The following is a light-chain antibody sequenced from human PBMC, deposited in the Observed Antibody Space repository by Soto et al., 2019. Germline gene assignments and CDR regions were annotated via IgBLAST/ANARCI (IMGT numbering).Light chain of an antibody. Sequence: DIQMTQSPSSLSASVGDRVTITCRASQSISSYLNWYQQKPGKAPKLLIYAASSLQSGVPSRFSGSGSGTDFTLTISSLQPEDFAPYYCQKSYSTPLTFGGGTKVEIK. CDR1: QSISSY. J-gene: IGKJ4*01. CDR2: AAS. CDR3: QKSYSTPLT. V-gene: IGKV1-39*01.